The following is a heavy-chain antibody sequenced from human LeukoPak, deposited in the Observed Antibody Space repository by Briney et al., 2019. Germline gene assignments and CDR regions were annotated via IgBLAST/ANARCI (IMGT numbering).Heavy chain of an antibody. D-gene: IGHD7-27*01. CDR1: GYTFSSYG. V-gene: IGHV3-30*18. Sequence: GGSLRLSCAASGYTFSSYGMHWVRQAPGKGLEWVALISYDGSNNRYADSVKGRFTISRDDSKNTLYLQMNSLRAEDTAMYYCAKGGATWRDPGAYWGQGTLVTVSS. CDR2: ISYDGSNN. CDR3: AKGGATWRDPGAY. J-gene: IGHJ4*02.